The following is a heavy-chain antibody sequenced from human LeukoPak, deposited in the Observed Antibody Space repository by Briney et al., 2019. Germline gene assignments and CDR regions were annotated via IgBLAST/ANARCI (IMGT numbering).Heavy chain of an antibody. CDR1: GFTVSSNY. CDR2: IYSGGST. Sequence: PGGSLRLSCAASGFTVSSNYMSWVRQAPGKGLEWVSVIYSGGSTYYADSVKGRFTISRDNSKNTLYLQMNSLRAEDTAVYYCAKDGTDHTAMVFPRFDYWGQGTLVTVSS. CDR3: AKDGTDHTAMVFPRFDY. V-gene: IGHV3-53*01. J-gene: IGHJ4*02. D-gene: IGHD5-18*01.